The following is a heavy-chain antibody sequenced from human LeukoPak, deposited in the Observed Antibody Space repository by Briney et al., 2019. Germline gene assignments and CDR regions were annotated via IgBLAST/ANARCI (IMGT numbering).Heavy chain of an antibody. J-gene: IGHJ4*02. CDR3: ARHGTGWYYFDY. CDR2: INHSGST. V-gene: IGHV4-39*01. CDR1: GGSMSSSSYY. D-gene: IGHD6-19*01. Sequence: SETLSLTCTVSGGSMSSSSYYWSWIRQPPGKGLEWIGEINHSGSTNYNPSLKSRVTISVDTSKNQFSLKLSSVTAADTAVYYCARHGTGWYYFDYWGQGTLVTVSS.